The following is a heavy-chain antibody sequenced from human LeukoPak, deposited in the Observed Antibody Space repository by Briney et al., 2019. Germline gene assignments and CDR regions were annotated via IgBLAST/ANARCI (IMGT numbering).Heavy chain of an antibody. Sequence: ASVKVSCKASGYTFTGYYIHWVRQARGQGLEWMGWLNPNTGGTNYAQKFQGRVTMTRDTSISTAYMEPGRLSPDDTAVYYCARGDGSGNSYGLIHDHWGQGTLVILSS. J-gene: IGHJ4*02. V-gene: IGHV1-2*02. D-gene: IGHD3-10*01. CDR2: LNPNTGGT. CDR3: ARGDGSGNSYGLIHDH. CDR1: GYTFTGYY.